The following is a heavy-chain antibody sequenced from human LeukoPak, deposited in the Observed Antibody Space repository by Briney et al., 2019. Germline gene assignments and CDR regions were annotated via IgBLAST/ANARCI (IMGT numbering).Heavy chain of an antibody. J-gene: IGHJ4*02. CDR3: AKDSRQTRSSYFDY. D-gene: IGHD6-6*01. V-gene: IGHV3-21*04. Sequence: PGGSLRLSCAASGFTFSSYSMNWVRQAPGKGLEWVSSISSSSSYIYYADSVKGRFTISRDNAKNSLYLQMNSLRAEDTAVYYCAKDSRQTRSSYFDYWGQGTLVTVSS. CDR1: GFTFSSYS. CDR2: ISSSSSYI.